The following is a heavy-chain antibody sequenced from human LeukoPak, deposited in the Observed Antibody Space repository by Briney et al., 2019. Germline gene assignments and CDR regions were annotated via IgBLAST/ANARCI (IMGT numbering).Heavy chain of an antibody. CDR1: GFTVSSNY. J-gene: IGHJ4*02. D-gene: IGHD3-10*01. V-gene: IGHV3-53*01. Sequence: GGSLRLSCAASGFTVSSNYMSWVRQAPGKGVEWVSVIYSGGSTYYSYSVKGRFTISRDNSKNTLYLQMNSLRAEDTAVYYCARASYGSGSYYLDYWGQGTLVTVSS. CDR3: ARASYGSGSYYLDY. CDR2: IYSGGST.